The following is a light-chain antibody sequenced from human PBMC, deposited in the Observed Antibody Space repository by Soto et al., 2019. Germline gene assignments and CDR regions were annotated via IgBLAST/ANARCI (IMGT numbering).Light chain of an antibody. CDR2: EVT. Sequence: QSVLTQPPSASGSLGQSVTISCTGSSSDVGTYNYVSWYQQYPGKAPKLMIYEVTKRPSGVPDRFSGSKSGNTASLTVSGLQADDEADYYCSSYAGSNNFVVFGGGTKVTVL. CDR3: SSYAGSNNFVV. J-gene: IGLJ2*01. CDR1: SSDVGTYNY. V-gene: IGLV2-8*01.